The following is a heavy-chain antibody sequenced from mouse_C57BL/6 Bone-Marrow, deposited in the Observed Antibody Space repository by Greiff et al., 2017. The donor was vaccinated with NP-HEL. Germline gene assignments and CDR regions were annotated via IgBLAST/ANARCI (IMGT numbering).Heavy chain of an antibody. Sequence: QVQLQQPGAELVKPGASVKLSCKASGYTFTSYWMHWVKQRPGQGLAWIGMIHPNSGSTNYNEKFKSKATLTVDKSSSTAYMQLSSLTSEDSAVYYCARLDITTVVEFDYWGQGTTLTVSS. D-gene: IGHD1-1*01. CDR1: GYTFTSYW. J-gene: IGHJ2*01. CDR3: ARLDITTVVEFDY. V-gene: IGHV1-64*01. CDR2: IHPNSGST.